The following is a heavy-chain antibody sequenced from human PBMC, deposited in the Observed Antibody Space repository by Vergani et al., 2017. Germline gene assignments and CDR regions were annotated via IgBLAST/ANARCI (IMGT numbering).Heavy chain of an antibody. CDR1: GGSISSSSYY. CDR3: ARHGAPYDYMDV. D-gene: IGHD2-8*01. CDR2: IYYSGST. Sequence: QLQLQESGPGLVKPSETLSLTCTVSGGSISSSSYYWGWIRQPPGKGLEWIGSIYYSGSTYYNPSLKSRVTISVDTSKNQFSLKLSSVTAADTAVYYCARHGAPYDYMDVWGKGTTVTVSS. J-gene: IGHJ6*03. V-gene: IGHV4-39*01.